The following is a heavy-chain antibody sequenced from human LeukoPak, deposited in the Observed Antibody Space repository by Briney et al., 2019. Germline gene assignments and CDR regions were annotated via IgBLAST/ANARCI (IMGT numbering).Heavy chain of an antibody. J-gene: IGHJ6*02. V-gene: IGHV3-53*01. D-gene: IGHD1-7*01. CDR1: GFTVSSNY. Sequence: GGSLRLSCAASGFTVSSNYMSWVRQAPGKGLEWVSVIYSGGSTYYADSVKGRFTISRDNSKNTLYLQMNSLRAEDTAVYYCARKNSNYYYGMDVWGQGTTVTASS. CDR2: IYSGGST. CDR3: ARKNSNYYYGMDV.